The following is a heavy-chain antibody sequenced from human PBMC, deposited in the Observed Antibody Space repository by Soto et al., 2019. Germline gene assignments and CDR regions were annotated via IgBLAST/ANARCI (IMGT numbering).Heavy chain of an antibody. CDR1: GGTFSSYA. J-gene: IGHJ5*02. CDR3: ARAYDSSGYFP. CDR2: IIPIFGTA. Sequence: GASVKVSCKASGGTFSSYAISWVRQAPGQGLEWMVGIIPIFGTANYAQKFQGRVTITADKSTSTAYMGLSSLRSEDTAVYYCARAYDSSGYFPWGQGTLVTVSS. V-gene: IGHV1-69*06. D-gene: IGHD3-22*01.